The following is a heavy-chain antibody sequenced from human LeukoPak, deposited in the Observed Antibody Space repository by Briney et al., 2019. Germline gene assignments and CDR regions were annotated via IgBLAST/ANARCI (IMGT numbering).Heavy chain of an antibody. CDR1: GGSFSGYY. J-gene: IGHJ4*02. CDR3: ARDLYSYGYFDY. Sequence: SETLSLTCAVYGGSFSGYYWSWIRQPPGKGLEWIGEINHSGSTNYNPSLKTRVTVSVDTSKNQFSLKLSSVTAADTAVYYCARDLYSYGYFDYWGQGTLVTVSS. CDR2: INHSGST. V-gene: IGHV4-34*01. D-gene: IGHD5-18*01.